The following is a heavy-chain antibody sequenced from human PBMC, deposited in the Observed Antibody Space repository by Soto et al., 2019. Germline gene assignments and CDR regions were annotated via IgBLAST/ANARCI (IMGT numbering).Heavy chain of an antibody. CDR1: GYSFTAYG. J-gene: IGHJ6*02. CDR3: ARDAPPPELRFLEWHNYDYNGMDV. D-gene: IGHD3-3*01. Sequence: ASVKVSCKTSGYSFTAYGISWVRQAPGQGLEWMGWISCYNGKTKYAQKVQGRVTMTTDTSTSTAYMEVRSLRSDDTAIYYCARDAPPPELRFLEWHNYDYNGMDVWGQGTLVTVSS. V-gene: IGHV1-18*01. CDR2: ISCYNGKT.